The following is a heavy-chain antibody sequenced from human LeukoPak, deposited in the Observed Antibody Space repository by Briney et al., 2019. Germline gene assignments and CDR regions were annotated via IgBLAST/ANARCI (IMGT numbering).Heavy chain of an antibody. CDR1: GGSISSYY. Sequence: SETLSLTCTVSGGSISSYYWSWIRQPPGKGLEWIGYIYYSGSTNYNPSLKSRVTISVDTSKNQFSLKLSSVTAADTAVYYCARHFWAPQSWGGAFDIWGQGTMVTVSS. CDR3: ARHFWAPQSWGGAFDI. J-gene: IGHJ3*02. CDR2: IYYSGST. D-gene: IGHD3-16*01. V-gene: IGHV4-59*08.